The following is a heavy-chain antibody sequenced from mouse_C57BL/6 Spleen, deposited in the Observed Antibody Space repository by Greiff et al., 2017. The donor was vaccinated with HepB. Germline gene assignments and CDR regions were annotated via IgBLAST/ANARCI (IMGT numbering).Heavy chain of an antibody. J-gene: IGHJ3*01. CDR2: ISDGGSYT. V-gene: IGHV5-4*01. Sequence: EVQGVESGGGLVKPGGSLKLSCAASGFTFSSYAMSWVRQTPEKRLEWVATISDGGSYTYYPDNVKGRITISRDNAKNNLYLQMSHLKSEDTAMYYCARDVYYYGSSYGAWFADWGQGTLVTVSA. D-gene: IGHD1-1*01. CDR3: ARDVYYYGSSYGAWFAD. CDR1: GFTFSSYA.